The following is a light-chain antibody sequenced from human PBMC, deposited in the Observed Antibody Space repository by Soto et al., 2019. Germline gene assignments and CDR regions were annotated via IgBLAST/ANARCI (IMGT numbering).Light chain of an antibody. CDR3: CSYAGSYTSDVV. Sequence: QSALTQPRSVSGSPGQSVTISCTGTSSDVGGYNYVSWYQQHPGKAPKLMIYDVSKRPSGVPDRFSGSKSGNTASLTISGLQAEYEADYYCCSYAGSYTSDVVFGGGTKLTVL. CDR1: SSDVGGYNY. CDR2: DVS. J-gene: IGLJ2*01. V-gene: IGLV2-11*01.